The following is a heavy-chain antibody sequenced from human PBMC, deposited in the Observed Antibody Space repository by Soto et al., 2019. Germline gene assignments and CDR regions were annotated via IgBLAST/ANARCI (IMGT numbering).Heavy chain of an antibody. D-gene: IGHD1-1*01. J-gene: IGHJ4*02. CDR3: ARGRYGDY. CDR2: ISAHNGNT. Sequence: QVHLVQSGAEVKKPGASVKVSCKGSGYAFTTYGITWVRQAPGQGLEWMGWISAHNGNTNYAQKLQGRVTVTRDTSTSTTYMEMRSLRSDDTAVYYCARGRYGDYWGQGDLVTVSS. V-gene: IGHV1-18*01. CDR1: GYAFTTYG.